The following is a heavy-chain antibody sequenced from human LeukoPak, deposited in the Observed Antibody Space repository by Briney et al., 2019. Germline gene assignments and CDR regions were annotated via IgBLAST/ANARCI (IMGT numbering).Heavy chain of an antibody. Sequence: PSETLSLTCTVSGGFISSSSYYWGWIRQPPGKGLEWIGEINHSGSTNYNPSLKSRVTISVDTSKNQFSLKLSSVAAADTAVYYCARLPYYYGSGYSYGMDVWGQGTTVTVSS. CDR1: GGFISSSSYY. CDR3: ARLPYYYGSGYSYGMDV. D-gene: IGHD3-10*01. J-gene: IGHJ6*02. CDR2: INHSGST. V-gene: IGHV4-39*07.